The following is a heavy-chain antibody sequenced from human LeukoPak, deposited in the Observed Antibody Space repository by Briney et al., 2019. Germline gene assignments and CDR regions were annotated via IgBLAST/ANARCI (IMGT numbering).Heavy chain of an antibody. D-gene: IGHD3-22*01. V-gene: IGHV3-7*01. Sequence: GGSLRLSCAASGFTFSRYWMSWVRQAPGKGLEWVANIKQDGSEKYYVDSVKGRFTISRDNAKNSLYLQMNSLRAEDTAVYYCARVRIGYYYDSSGPEGLDYWGQGTLVTVSS. CDR2: IKQDGSEK. CDR3: ARVRIGYYYDSSGPEGLDY. J-gene: IGHJ4*02. CDR1: GFTFSRYW.